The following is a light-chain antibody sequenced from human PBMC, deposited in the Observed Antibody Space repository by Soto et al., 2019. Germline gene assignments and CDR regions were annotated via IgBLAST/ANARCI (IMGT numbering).Light chain of an antibody. CDR2: EVS. J-gene: IGLJ3*02. Sequence: QSALTQPASVSGSPGQSITISCTGTSSDVGGYNYVSWYQQYPGKAPKLMIYEVSNRPSGVSNRFSGSKSGNTASLTISGLQAEDEADYYCQSFDSSLSGWVFGGGTKLTVL. V-gene: IGLV2-14*01. CDR1: SSDVGGYNY. CDR3: QSFDSSLSGWV.